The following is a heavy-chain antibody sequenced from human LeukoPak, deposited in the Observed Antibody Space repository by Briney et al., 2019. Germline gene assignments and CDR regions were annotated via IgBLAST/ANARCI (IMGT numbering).Heavy chain of an antibody. CDR3: ARESGYYYDSSGPLFFDY. CDR2: ISNSGSTK. D-gene: IGHD3-22*01. CDR1: GFTFSGHY. J-gene: IGHJ4*02. V-gene: IGHV3-11*01. Sequence: GGSLRLSCAASGFTFSGHYMSWSRQAPGKGLEWVSYISNSGSTKYYADSVKGRFTISRDNGQNALYLQMNSLRAEDTAVYYCARESGYYYDSSGPLFFDYWGQGTLVTVSS.